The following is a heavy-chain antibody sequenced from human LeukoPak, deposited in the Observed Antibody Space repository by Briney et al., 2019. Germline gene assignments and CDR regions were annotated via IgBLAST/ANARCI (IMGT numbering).Heavy chain of an antibody. D-gene: IGHD3-3*01. CDR3: ARDKYDFWSGYSYNWFDP. Sequence: GGSLRLSCAASGFTVSSNYMSWVRQAPGKGLEWVSVIYSGGSTYYADSVKGRFTISRDNSKNTLYLQMNSLRAEDTAVYYCARDKYDFWSGYSYNWFDPWGQGTLVTVSS. V-gene: IGHV3-53*01. J-gene: IGHJ5*02. CDR1: GFTVSSNY. CDR2: IYSGGST.